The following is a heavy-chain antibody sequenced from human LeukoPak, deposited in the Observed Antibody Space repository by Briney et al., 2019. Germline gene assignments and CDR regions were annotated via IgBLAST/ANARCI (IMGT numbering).Heavy chain of an antibody. D-gene: IGHD3-3*01. CDR1: GFTFSSYS. CDR2: ISSSSSTI. V-gene: IGHV3-48*01. Sequence: GGSLRLSCAASGFTFSSYSMNWVRQAPGKGLEWVSYISSSSSTIYYADSVKGRFTISRDNAKNSLYLQMNSLRAEDTAVYYCARDQRRITIFGVVIDRGGYFDYWGQGTLVTVSS. CDR3: ARDQRRITIFGVVIDRGGYFDY. J-gene: IGHJ4*02.